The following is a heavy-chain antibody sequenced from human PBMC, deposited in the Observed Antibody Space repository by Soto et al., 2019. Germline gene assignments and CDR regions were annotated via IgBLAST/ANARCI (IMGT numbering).Heavy chain of an antibody. Sequence: QLQLQESGPGLVKPSETLSLTCTVSGGSISSSSYYWGWIRQPPGKGLEWIGSIHYSGSTYYNPSRKSRVTISVDTSKNQFSLKLNSVTAADTAVYYCARPGGYTNWYNWFDPWGQGTLVTVSS. J-gene: IGHJ5*02. CDR2: IHYSGST. CDR3: ARPGGYTNWYNWFDP. CDR1: GGSISSSSYY. V-gene: IGHV4-39*01. D-gene: IGHD1-1*01.